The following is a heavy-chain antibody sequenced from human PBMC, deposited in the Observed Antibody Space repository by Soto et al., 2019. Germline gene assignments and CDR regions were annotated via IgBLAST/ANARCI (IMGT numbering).Heavy chain of an antibody. CDR3: ARGERGPLDY. D-gene: IGHD1-1*01. CDR2: IIPIFGTA. V-gene: IGHV1-69*01. Sequence: VNVSCNASGGTFSSYAISCVRQAPGQGLEWMGGIIPIFGTAHYAQKFQGRVTITADESTSTAYMELSSLRSEDTAVYYCARGERGPLDYWGQGTLVTSPQ. CDR1: GGTFSSYA. J-gene: IGHJ4*02.